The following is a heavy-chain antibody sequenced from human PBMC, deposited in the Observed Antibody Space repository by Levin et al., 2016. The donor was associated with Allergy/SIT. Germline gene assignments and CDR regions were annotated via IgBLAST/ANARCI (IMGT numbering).Heavy chain of an antibody. V-gene: IGHV4-31*02. CDR3: ASLVDYGGNLYYFDY. Sequence: RQAPGKGLEWIGYIYYSGSTYYNPSLKSRVTISVDTSKNQFSLKLSSVTAADTAVYYCASLVDYGGNLYYFDYWGQGTLVTVSS. CDR2: IYYSGST. D-gene: IGHD4-23*01. J-gene: IGHJ4*02.